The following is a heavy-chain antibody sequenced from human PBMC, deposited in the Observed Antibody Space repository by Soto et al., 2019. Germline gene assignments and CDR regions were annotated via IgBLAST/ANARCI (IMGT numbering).Heavy chain of an antibody. CDR3: AAQSLYYPNLQGPFEY. V-gene: IGHV1-69*06. D-gene: IGHD3-10*01. J-gene: IGHJ4*02. CDR2: AFPISPAA. Sequence: QVLLVQSGTEVKRPGSSLNVSCRASGGDISSYSITWLRHVPGQRLELMGGAFPISPAAYSAQKFQNSLTITADNTTNSVYIHLSSLRSEDTALYFFAAQSLYYPNLQGPFEYWGQGTPVIVSS. CDR1: GGDISSYS.